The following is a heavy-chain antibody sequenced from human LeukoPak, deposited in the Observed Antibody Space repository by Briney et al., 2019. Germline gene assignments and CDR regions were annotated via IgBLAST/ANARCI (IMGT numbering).Heavy chain of an antibody. D-gene: IGHD4-11*01. V-gene: IGHV1-69*13. CDR1: GGTFSNYA. CDR2: IIPVFGTP. J-gene: IGHJ3*02. CDR3: ARVTDYTMGGTAFDI. Sequence: SVKVPCKASGGTFSNYAISWVRQAPGQGLEWMGGIIPVFGTPNYAQKFQGRVTISADDSTTTAYMELSSLRSEDTALYYCARVTDYTMGGTAFDIWGQGTMVTVSS.